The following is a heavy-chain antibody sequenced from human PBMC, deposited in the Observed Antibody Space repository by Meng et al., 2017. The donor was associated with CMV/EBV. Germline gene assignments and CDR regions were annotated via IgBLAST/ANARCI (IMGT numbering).Heavy chain of an antibody. Sequence: GESLKISCAASGFNFSAYWMIWVRQAPGKGLEWVANIKQHGSEKYYVDSVKGRFTISRDDAKNSLYLQMNSLRVEDTAVYYCARNYVPAAISGDAFDIWGQGTMVTVSS. CDR2: IKQHGSEK. D-gene: IGHD2-2*01. J-gene: IGHJ3*02. CDR1: GFNFSAYW. CDR3: ARNYVPAAISGDAFDI. V-gene: IGHV3-7*01.